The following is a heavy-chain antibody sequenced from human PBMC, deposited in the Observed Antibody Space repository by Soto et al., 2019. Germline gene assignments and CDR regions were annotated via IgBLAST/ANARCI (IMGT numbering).Heavy chain of an antibody. Sequence: ASVKVSCKASGYTFTSYAMQWVRQAPGQRLEWMGWINAGNGNTKYSQKFQGRVTITRDTSASTAYMELSSLRSEDTAVYYCARDKTYYDILTGYYTRSDAFDIWGQGTMVTVSS. V-gene: IGHV1-3*01. CDR3: ARDKTYYDILTGYYTRSDAFDI. J-gene: IGHJ3*02. D-gene: IGHD3-9*01. CDR2: INAGNGNT. CDR1: GYTFTSYA.